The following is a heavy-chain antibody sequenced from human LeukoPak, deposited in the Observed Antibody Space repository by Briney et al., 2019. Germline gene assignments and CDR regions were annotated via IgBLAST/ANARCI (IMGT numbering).Heavy chain of an antibody. Sequence: GGSLRLSCAASGFTFSSYAMSWVRQAPGKGLEWVSAISGSGGSTYYADSVKGRFTISRDNSKNTLYLQMNSLRAEDTAVYYCAKTRRPGGSGSYYSYYYGMDVWGQGTTVTVSS. CDR3: AKTRRPGGSGSYYSYYYGMDV. D-gene: IGHD3-10*01. J-gene: IGHJ6*02. CDR1: GFTFSSYA. CDR2: ISGSGGST. V-gene: IGHV3-23*01.